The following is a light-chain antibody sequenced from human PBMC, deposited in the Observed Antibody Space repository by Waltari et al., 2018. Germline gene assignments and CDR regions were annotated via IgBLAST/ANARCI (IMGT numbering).Light chain of an antibody. Sequence: HSALSQPASVSGSPGQSITISCTGSSSDVGGDDSVSWYQDHPCQVPKVIIYAVNNRPSGVSALFSGSKSGHTASLTISGLQAEDEANYYCCSQSSYNGVIFGGGTKLTVL. CDR1: SSDVGGDDS. CDR3: CSQSSYNGVI. J-gene: IGLJ2*01. CDR2: AVN. V-gene: IGLV2-14*03.